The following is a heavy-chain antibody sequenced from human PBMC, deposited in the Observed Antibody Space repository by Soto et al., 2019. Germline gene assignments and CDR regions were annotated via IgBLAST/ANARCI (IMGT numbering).Heavy chain of an antibody. Sequence: SETLSLTCTVSGGSISSYYWSWVRQPPGKGLEWIGYIYYSGSTNYNPSLKSRVTMSVDTSKNEFSLRLTSVTAADTAVYYCARFSGWYSAFDYWGQGTPVTVSS. CDR2: IYYSGST. V-gene: IGHV4-59*01. CDR1: GGSISSYY. CDR3: ARFSGWYSAFDY. J-gene: IGHJ4*02. D-gene: IGHD6-19*01.